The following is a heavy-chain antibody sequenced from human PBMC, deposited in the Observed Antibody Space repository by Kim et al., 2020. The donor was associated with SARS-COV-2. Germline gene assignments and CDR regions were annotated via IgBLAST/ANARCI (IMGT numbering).Heavy chain of an antibody. D-gene: IGHD1-26*01. V-gene: IGHV4-59*08. CDR3: ARLPVGATRYYFDY. J-gene: IGHJ4*02. Sequence: SPTLKSRVTISVDTSKNQFSLKLSSVTAADTAVYYCARLPVGATRYYFDYWGQGTLVTVSS.